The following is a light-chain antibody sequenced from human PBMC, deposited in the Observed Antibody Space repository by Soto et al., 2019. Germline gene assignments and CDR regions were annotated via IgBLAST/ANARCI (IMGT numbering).Light chain of an antibody. CDR1: SSDVGGYNY. CDR3: SSYTGSSTIDVV. Sequence: QSVLTQPASVSGSPGQSITISCTGTSSDVGGYNYVSWYQQHPGKAPKLMIYDVSNRPSGVSNRFSGSKSGNTASLTISGLQAEDEADYYCSSYTGSSTIDVVFGGGTKVTVL. V-gene: IGLV2-14*01. CDR2: DVS. J-gene: IGLJ2*01.